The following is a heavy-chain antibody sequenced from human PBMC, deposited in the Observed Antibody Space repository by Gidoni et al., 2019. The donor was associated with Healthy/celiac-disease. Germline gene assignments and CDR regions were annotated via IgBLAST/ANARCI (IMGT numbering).Heavy chain of an antibody. CDR3: AASIYYYYGMDV. J-gene: IGHJ6*02. CDR2: MNPNSGNT. CDR1: GYTFTSSD. Sequence: QVQLMQSGAEVKKPGASVKVSCKASGYTFTSSDINWVRQATGQGLEWMGWMNPNSGNTGYAQKFQGIVTMTRNTSISTAYMELSSLRSEDTAVYYCAASIYYYYGMDVWGQGTTVTVSS. V-gene: IGHV1-8*01.